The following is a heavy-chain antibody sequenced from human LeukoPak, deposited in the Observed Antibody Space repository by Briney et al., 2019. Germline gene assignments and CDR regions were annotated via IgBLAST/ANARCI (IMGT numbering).Heavy chain of an antibody. V-gene: IGHV3-48*03. CDR1: GFTFSSYE. D-gene: IGHD5-24*01. CDR3: ARGEDGYNSDY. Sequence: GGSLRLSXAASGFTFSSYEMNWVRQAPGKGLEWVSYISSSGNTIYYADSVKGRFTISRDNAKNSLYLQMNSLRAEDTAVYYCARGEDGYNSDYWGQGTLVTVSS. J-gene: IGHJ4*02. CDR2: ISSSGNTI.